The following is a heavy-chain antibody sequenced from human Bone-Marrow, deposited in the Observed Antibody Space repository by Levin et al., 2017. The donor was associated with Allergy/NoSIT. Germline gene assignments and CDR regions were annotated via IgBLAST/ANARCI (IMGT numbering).Heavy chain of an antibody. CDR1: GGSISSSNW. CDR2: ILHSGNT. CDR3: ATYFDSFGYKFSH. V-gene: IGHV4-4*02. Sequence: SETLSLTCAVSGGSISSSNWWSLVRQPPGQGLEWIGEILHSGNTNYNPSLKSRVTISVDKSKNQFSLNLSSVTAADTAVYYCATYFDSFGYKFSHWGQGTLVTVSS. J-gene: IGHJ4*02. D-gene: IGHD3-22*01.